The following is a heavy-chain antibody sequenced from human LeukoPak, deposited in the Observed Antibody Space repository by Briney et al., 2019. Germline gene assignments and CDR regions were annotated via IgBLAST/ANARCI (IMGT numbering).Heavy chain of an antibody. J-gene: IGHJ6*02. V-gene: IGHV3-33*01. CDR3: ARDTTEGVLSLDV. CDR2: IWYDGSQR. Sequence: GGSLRSFCAASGFTFSSYGVHWVRQAPGKGLEWVAVIWYDGSQRYYAESVKGRFTISRDNSKNTLDLQMSSLRVEDTAVYYCARDTTEGVLSLDVWGQGTTVTVSS. CDR1: GFTFSSYG. D-gene: IGHD2-8*01.